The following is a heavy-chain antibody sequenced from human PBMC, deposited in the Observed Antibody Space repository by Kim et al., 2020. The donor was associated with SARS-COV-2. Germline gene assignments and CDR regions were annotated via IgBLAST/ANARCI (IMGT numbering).Heavy chain of an antibody. D-gene: IGHD2-15*01. V-gene: IGHV3-53*01. CDR1: GFIVSSSY. J-gene: IGHJ4*02. CDR2: IYSGGST. Sequence: GGSLRLSCAASGFIVSSSYMSWVRQAPGKGLEWVSVIYSGGSTYYADSVKGRFTISRDNSKNTLFLQMNSLRAKDTAVYYCARGHGGNTLDYWGQGTLVTVSS. CDR3: ARGHGGNTLDY.